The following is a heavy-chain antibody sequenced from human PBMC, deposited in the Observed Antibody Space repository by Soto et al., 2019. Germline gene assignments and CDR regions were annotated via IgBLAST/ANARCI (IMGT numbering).Heavy chain of an antibody. Sequence: QVQLVQSGDEVKKPGSSVKVSCKASGGTFSSYAISGVRQAPGQGLEWMGGIIPIFGTANYAQKFQGRVTITADESTSTAYMELSSLRSEDTAVYYCARDPCGQTTVELRGWFDPWGQGTLVTVSS. V-gene: IGHV1-69*12. CDR1: GGTFSSYA. CDR2: IIPIFGTA. CDR3: ARDPCGQTTVELRGWFDP. D-gene: IGHD4-17*01. J-gene: IGHJ5*02.